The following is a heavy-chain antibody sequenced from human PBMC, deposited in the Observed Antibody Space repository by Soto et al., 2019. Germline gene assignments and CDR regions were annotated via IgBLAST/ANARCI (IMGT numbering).Heavy chain of an antibody. Sequence: PGESLKISCKGSGYSFAGYWITWVRQKPGKGLEWMGRIDPSDSQTYYSPSFRGHVTISATKSITTVFLQWSSLRASDTAMYYCARQIYDSDNGTNFQYYFASWVQGTRVTLSS. CDR1: GYSFAGYW. CDR3: ARQIYDSDNGTNFQYYFAS. D-gene: IGHD2-8*01. CDR2: IDPSDSQT. V-gene: IGHV5-10-1*01. J-gene: IGHJ4*02.